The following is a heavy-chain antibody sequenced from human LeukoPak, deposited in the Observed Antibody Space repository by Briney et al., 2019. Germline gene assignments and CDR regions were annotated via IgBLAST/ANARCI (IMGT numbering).Heavy chain of an antibody. V-gene: IGHV1-18*01. CDR3: ARQYYDFWSGPTPRYYFDY. CDR1: GYTFTSYG. CDR2: IRAYNGNT. Sequence: GASAKVFCKASGYTFTSYGISWVRQAPGQGLEGMGWIRAYNGNTNYAQKLQGRVTMTTDTSTSTAYMELRSLRSDDTAVYYCARQYYDFWSGPTPRYYFDYWGQGTLVTVSS. D-gene: IGHD3-3*01. J-gene: IGHJ4*02.